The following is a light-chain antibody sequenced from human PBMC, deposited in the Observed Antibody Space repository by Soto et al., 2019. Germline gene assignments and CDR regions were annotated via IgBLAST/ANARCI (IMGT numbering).Light chain of an antibody. CDR1: SGSVFTSYY. CDR2: STN. CDR3: VLYMGSGINWV. J-gene: IGLJ3*02. Sequence: QAVVTQEPSFSVSPGGTVTLTCGLSSGSVFTSYYPSWYQQTPGQAPRTLIYSTNTRSSGVPDRFSGSILGNKAALTITGAQADDESDYYCVLYMGSGINWVFGGGTKVTVL. V-gene: IGLV8-61*01.